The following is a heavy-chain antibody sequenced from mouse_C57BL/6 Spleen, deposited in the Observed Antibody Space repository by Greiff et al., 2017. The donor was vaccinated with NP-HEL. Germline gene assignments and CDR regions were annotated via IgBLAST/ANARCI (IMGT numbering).Heavy chain of an antibody. J-gene: IGHJ1*03. CDR3: ARETLITTVVASYWYFDV. CDR2: IYYSGTI. D-gene: IGHD1-1*01. V-gene: IGHV3-5*01. Sequence: EVQLQQSGPGLVKPSQTVFLTCTVTGISITTGNYRWSWIRQFPGNKLEWIGYIYYSGTITYNPSLTSRTTITRDTPKNQFFLEMNSLTAEDTATYYCARETLITTVVASYWYFDVWGTGTTVTVSS. CDR1: GISITTGNYR.